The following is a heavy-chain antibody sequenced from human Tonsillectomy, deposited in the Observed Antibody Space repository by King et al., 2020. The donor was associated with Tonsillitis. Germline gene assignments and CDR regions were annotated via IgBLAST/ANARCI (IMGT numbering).Heavy chain of an antibody. CDR3: TTDGTYYYDSSGYY. CDR2: IKGKTEGGTT. D-gene: IGHD3-22*01. J-gene: IGHJ4*02. Sequence: VQLVESGGGLVKPGGSLRLSFAASGFTFSNAWMSWVRQAPGKGLEWVGRIKGKTEGGTTDYAAPVKGRFTISRDDSKNTLYLQMNSLKTEDTAVYYCTTDGTYYYDSSGYYWGQGTLVTVSS. V-gene: IGHV3-15*01. CDR1: GFTFSNAW.